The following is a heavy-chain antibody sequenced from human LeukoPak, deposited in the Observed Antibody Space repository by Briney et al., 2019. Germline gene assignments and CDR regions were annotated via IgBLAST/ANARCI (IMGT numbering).Heavy chain of an antibody. CDR2: IYYSGST. V-gene: IGHV4-30-4*02. CDR1: GGSISSGDYY. CDR3: ARGRPRVYYYGMDV. Sequence: SETLSLTCTVSGGSISSGDYYWSWIRQPPGKGLEWIGYIYYSGSTYYNPSLKSRVTISVDTSKNQFSLKLSSVTAADTAVYYCARGRPRVYYYGMDVWGQGTTVTVSS. J-gene: IGHJ6*02.